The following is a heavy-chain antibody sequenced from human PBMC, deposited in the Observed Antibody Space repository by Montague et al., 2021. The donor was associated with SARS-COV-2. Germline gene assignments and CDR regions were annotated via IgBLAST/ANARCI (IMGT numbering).Heavy chain of an antibody. CDR1: AGSITYYY. CDR2: IYSSGNT. Sequence: SETLSLTCTVSAGSITYYYWHWLRQSAGKGLEWIGRIYSSGNTNSNPSLESRVIMSVDSSQNQFSLKLNSVTAADTAVYYCARGDHPTTASWYFFDSWGQGALVTVSS. CDR3: ARGDHPTTASWYFFDS. J-gene: IGHJ4*02. D-gene: IGHD6-13*01. V-gene: IGHV4-4*07.